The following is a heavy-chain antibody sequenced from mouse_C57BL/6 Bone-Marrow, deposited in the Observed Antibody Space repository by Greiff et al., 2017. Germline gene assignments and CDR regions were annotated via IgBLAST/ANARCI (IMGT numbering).Heavy chain of an antibody. CDR2: INPNNGGT. J-gene: IGHJ3*01. D-gene: IGHD2-4*01. CDR1: GYTFTDYN. Sequence: EVQLVESGPELVKPGASVKMSCKASGYTFTDYNMHWVKQSHGKSLEWIGYINPNNGGTSYNQKFKGKATLTVNKSSSTAYMELRSLTSEDSAVYYCAKGGHYDYGAWFAYWGQGTLVTVSA. V-gene: IGHV1-22*01. CDR3: AKGGHYDYGAWFAY.